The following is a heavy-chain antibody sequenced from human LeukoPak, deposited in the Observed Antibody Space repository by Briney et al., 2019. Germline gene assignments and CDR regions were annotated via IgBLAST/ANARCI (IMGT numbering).Heavy chain of an antibody. CDR3: VYGYSSGWEYFDY. CDR2: IIPIFGIA. CDR1: GGTFSSYA. J-gene: IGHJ4*02. Sequence: SVKVSCKASGGTFSSYAISWVRQAPGQGLEWMGRIIPIFGIANYAQKFQGRVTIAADKSTSTAYMELSSLRSEDTAVYYCVYGYSSGWEYFDYWGQGTLVTASS. D-gene: IGHD6-19*01. V-gene: IGHV1-69*04.